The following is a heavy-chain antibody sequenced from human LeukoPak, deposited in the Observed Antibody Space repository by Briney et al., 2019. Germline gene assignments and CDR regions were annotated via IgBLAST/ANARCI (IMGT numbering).Heavy chain of an antibody. D-gene: IGHD3-3*01. J-gene: IGHJ5*02. V-gene: IGHV4-39*01. CDR3: SANYDFWSWEFDP. CDR1: GGSISSSSYY. Sequence: SETLSLTCTVSGGSISSSSYYWGWIRQPPGKGLEWIGSIYYSGSTYYNPSLKSRVTISVDTSKNQFSLKLSSVTAADTAVYYCSANYDFWSWEFDPWGQGTLVTVSS. CDR2: IYYSGST.